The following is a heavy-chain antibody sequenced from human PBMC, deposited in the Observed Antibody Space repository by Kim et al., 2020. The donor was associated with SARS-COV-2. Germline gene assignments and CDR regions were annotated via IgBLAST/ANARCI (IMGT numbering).Heavy chain of an antibody. CDR3: ARDPMVRGVITHLGGVYYYGMDV. Sequence: GGSLRLSCAASGFTFSSYGMHWVRQAPGKGLEWVAVIWYDGSNKYYADSVKGRFTISRDNSKNTLYLQMNSLRAEDTAVYYCARDPMVRGVITHLGGVYYYGMDVWGQGTTVTVSS. CDR1: GFTFSSYG. CDR2: IWYDGSNK. J-gene: IGHJ6*02. D-gene: IGHD3-10*01. V-gene: IGHV3-33*01.